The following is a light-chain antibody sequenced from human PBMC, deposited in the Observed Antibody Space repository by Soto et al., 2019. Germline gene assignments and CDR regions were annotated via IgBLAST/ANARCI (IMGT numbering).Light chain of an antibody. CDR1: QSVSSN. CDR2: GAS. CDR3: QQYNNWPPWT. V-gene: IGKV3-15*01. J-gene: IGKJ1*01. Sequence: EIVMTQSPATLSVSPGERATLSCRASQSVSSNLAWYQQKPGQAPRLLIYGASTMATGIPARFSGSGSGTEFTLTISILQSEDFAFYYCQQYNNWPPWTFGQGTKVEIK.